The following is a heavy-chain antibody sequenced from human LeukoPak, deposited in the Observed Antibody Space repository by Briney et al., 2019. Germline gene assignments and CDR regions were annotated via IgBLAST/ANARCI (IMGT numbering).Heavy chain of an antibody. CDR1: GYTFTGYY. J-gene: IGHJ4*02. CDR3: AQAAGETNFDY. D-gene: IGHD6-13*01. CDR2: INPNSGGT. V-gene: IGHV1-2*06. Sequence: GASVKVSCKASGYTFTGYYMHWVRQAPGQGLEWVGRINPNSGGTNYAQKFQGRVTMTRDTSISTAYMELSRLRSDDTAVYYCAQAAGETNFDYWGQGTLVTVSS.